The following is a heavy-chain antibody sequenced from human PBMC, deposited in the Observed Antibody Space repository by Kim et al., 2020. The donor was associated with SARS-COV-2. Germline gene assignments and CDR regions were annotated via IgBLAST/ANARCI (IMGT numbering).Heavy chain of an antibody. D-gene: IGHD3-22*01. J-gene: IGHJ4*02. CDR2: T. CDR3: ARGHSSGYLGY. V-gene: IGHV4-34*01. Sequence: TTNNPALKSRVTISVDTSKNQFSLKLSSVTAADTAVYYCARGHSSGYLGYWGQGTLVTVSS.